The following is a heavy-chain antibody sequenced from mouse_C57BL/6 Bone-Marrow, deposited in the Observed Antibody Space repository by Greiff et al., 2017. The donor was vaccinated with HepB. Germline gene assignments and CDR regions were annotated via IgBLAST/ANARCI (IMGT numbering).Heavy chain of an antibody. CDR3: ARRGVTTTGGYWYFDV. V-gene: IGHV1-55*01. J-gene: IGHJ1*03. CDR1: GYTFTSYW. D-gene: IGHD2-2*01. Sequence: VQLQQPGAELVKPGASVKMSCKASGYTFTSYWITWVKQRPGQGREWIGDIYPGSGSTNYNEKFKSKATLTVDTSSSTAYMQLSSLTSEDSAVYYCARRGVTTTGGYWYFDVWGTGTTVTVSS. CDR2: IYPGSGST.